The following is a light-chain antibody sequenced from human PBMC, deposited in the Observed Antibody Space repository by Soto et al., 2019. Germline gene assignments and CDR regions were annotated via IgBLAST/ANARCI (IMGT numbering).Light chain of an antibody. CDR1: QSIGSW. V-gene: IGKV1-5*03. Sequence: DTQMTQSPSTLSASVEDRVTITCRASQSIGSWLAWYQQKPGKAPKLLIYKTSILENGVPSRFSGSGSGTEFTLSISSLQPDDFATYYCHQYNSYWTFGQGTKVDI. CDR3: HQYNSYWT. CDR2: KTS. J-gene: IGKJ1*01.